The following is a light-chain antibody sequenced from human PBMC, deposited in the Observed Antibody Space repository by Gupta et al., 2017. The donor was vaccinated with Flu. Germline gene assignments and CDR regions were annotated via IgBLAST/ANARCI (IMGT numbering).Light chain of an antibody. Sequence: EIVLTQSPATLSLSPGERATLSCSASQSVSSYLAWYQQKPGQAPRLLIYDASNRATVISAMFSGSWFGKYSPLTISSRDQEDSAVYYCQRRSNWPRHTFGPGTKMEIK. J-gene: IGKJ2*01. V-gene: IGKV3-11*01. CDR3: QRRSNWPRHT. CDR2: DAS. CDR1: QSVSSY.